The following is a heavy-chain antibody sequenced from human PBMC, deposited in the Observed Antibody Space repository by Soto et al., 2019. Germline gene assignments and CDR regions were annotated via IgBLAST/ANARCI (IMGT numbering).Heavy chain of an antibody. CDR3: TLHVVVVTSIHNYFNY. J-gene: IGHJ4*02. Sequence: EVELVDSGGGLVKPGGSLTLSCAASGFTFANAWMSRVRQAPGKGLEWVGRIKSKTDGEATDYAAPVKGRFSISRDDSKNTMFLQMNSLQIEDTAIYYCTLHVVVVTSIHNYFNYWGQGTRVTVSS. CDR1: GFTFANAW. CDR2: IKSKTDGEAT. D-gene: IGHD2-21*02. V-gene: IGHV3-15*01.